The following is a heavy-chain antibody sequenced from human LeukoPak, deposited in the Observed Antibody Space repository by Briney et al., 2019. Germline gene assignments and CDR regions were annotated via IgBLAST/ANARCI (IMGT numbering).Heavy chain of an antibody. CDR2: IYYTGST. CDR1: GGSISRDY. V-gene: IGHV4-59*08. Sequence: PSETLSLTCTVSGGSISRDYWSWIRQPPGKGLEWIGYIYYTGSTNYNPSLKSRVTISVDTSKNQFSLKLSSVTAADTAVYYCAGNSASSYGNQPSWGQGTLVTVSS. D-gene: IGHD3-10*01. J-gene: IGHJ4*02. CDR3: AGNSASSYGNQPS.